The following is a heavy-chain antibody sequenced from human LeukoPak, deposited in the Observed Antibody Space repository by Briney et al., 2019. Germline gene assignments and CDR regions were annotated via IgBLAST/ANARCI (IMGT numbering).Heavy chain of an antibody. D-gene: IGHD6-25*01. V-gene: IGHV1-69*05. Sequence: SVKVSCKASGGTFSSSAISWVRQAPGQGLEWMGGIIPVFGTANYAQKFQGRVTITTDDSTSTAYMELSSLRSEDTAVYCCAREGVVSSGWDYWGQGTLVTVSS. CDR1: GGTFSSSA. CDR3: AREGVVSSGWDY. CDR2: IIPVFGTA. J-gene: IGHJ4*02.